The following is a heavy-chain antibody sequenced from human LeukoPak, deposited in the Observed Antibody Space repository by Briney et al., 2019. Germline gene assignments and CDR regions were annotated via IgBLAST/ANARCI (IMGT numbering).Heavy chain of an antibody. D-gene: IGHD7-27*01. CDR2: IYYTGSS. J-gene: IGHJ4*01. CDR3: ASRKLGNDY. Sequence: PSETLSLTCAVSGGSVSDYYWSWIRQSPGKGLEWIGYIYYTGSSSYNPSLRSRVTISADTSKNQFSLKLSSVTAADTAVYYCASRKLGNDYWGQGTLVTVSS. V-gene: IGHV4-59*02. CDR1: GGSVSDYY.